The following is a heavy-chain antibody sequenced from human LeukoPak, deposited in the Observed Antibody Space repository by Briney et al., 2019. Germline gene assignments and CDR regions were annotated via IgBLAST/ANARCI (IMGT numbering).Heavy chain of an antibody. Sequence: GESLKISCQASGYTFGSYWIGWVRQMPGKGLEWMGIINPADSDTRYSPSFQGQVTISADRSISTTYLQWSSLKASDTAMYYCARSGEWLRYNWFDPWGQGTLVTVSS. CDR3: ARSGEWLRYNWFDP. V-gene: IGHV5-51*01. CDR1: GYTFGSYW. CDR2: INPADSDT. J-gene: IGHJ5*02. D-gene: IGHD5-12*01.